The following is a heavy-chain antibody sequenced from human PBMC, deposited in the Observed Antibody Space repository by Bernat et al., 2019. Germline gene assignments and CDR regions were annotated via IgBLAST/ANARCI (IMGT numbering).Heavy chain of an antibody. CDR1: GFTLSSYW. CDR2: INQDGSEK. D-gene: IGHD1-26*01. V-gene: IGHV3-7*04. Sequence: EVQLVESGGGLVQPGGSLRLSCAASGFTLSSYWMSWVRQAPGKGLEWVASINQDGSEKYYVDSVKGRFTISRDNAKNSLYLQMNSLRAEDTAVYYCVRDREYYYYMDVWGKGTTVTVSS. J-gene: IGHJ6*03. CDR3: VRDREYYYYMDV.